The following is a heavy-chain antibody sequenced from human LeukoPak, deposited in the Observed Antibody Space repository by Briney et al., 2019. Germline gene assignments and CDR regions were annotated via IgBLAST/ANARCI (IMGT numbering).Heavy chain of an antibody. CDR3: ARAPEDYYDSSGYGGWFDS. CDR1: GYTFTGYF. CDR2: INPNSGGT. D-gene: IGHD3-22*01. V-gene: IGHV1-2*02. Sequence: ASVKVSCKASGYTFTGYFMHWVRQAPGQGLEWMGWINPNSGGTDYAQKFQGRVTMTRDTSISTAYMELSSLRSDDTAVYYCARAPEDYYDSSGYGGWFDSWGQGTLVTVSS. J-gene: IGHJ5*01.